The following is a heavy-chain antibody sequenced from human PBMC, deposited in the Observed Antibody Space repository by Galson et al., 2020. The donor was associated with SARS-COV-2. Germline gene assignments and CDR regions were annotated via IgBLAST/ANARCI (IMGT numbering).Heavy chain of an antibody. V-gene: IGHV1-24*01. D-gene: IGHD1-26*01. CDR2: FDPEDGET. J-gene: IGHJ4*02. Sequence: GESLKISCQVSGYTLTELSMHWVRQAPGTGLGWMGGFDPEDGETIYAQTVQGRVTMTEDTSTDTAYMELSSLRSEDTAVYYCATDFAIVGATPPFNWGQGTLVTVSS. CDR1: GYTLTELS. CDR3: ATDFAIVGATPPFN.